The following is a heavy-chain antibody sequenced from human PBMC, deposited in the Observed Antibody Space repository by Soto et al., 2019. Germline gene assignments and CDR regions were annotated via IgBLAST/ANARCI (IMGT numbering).Heavy chain of an antibody. CDR2: ISSNGVGT. CDR1: GFTLSNYA. CDR3: ARRARPDFYYMDV. Sequence: EVQLVESGGDLAHHGASLILSCATSGFTLSNYAMNWLRQAPGKGLEYVSGISSNGVGTYYANSVQGRFTVSRDNSKNTVYLQMGYLRPEDTAVYYCARRARPDFYYMDVWGKGTTGTVS. J-gene: IGHJ6*03. D-gene: IGHD6-6*01. V-gene: IGHV3-64*01.